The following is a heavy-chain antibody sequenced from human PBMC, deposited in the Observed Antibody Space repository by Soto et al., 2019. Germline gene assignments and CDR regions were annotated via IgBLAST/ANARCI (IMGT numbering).Heavy chain of an antibody. J-gene: IGHJ6*02. D-gene: IGHD1-1*01. V-gene: IGHV4-59*12. Sequence: SETLSLTCSVSGGTISSYYCSWVRQPPGKGLEWICYIYSRGTTSYNPSLKSRATILVETSKNQFSLRLTSVTATDTAVYYCATGTTYRGMDVWGQGTTVTVSS. CDR1: GGTISSYY. CDR3: ATGTTYRGMDV. CDR2: IYSRGTT.